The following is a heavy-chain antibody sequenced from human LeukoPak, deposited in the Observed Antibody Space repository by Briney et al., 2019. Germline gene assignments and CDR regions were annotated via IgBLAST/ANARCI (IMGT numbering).Heavy chain of an antibody. CDR2: IYYSGST. D-gene: IGHD3-22*01. J-gene: IGHJ3*02. V-gene: IGHV4-59*01. Sequence: PSETLSLTCSVSGDSISSYYWSWIRQPPGKGLEWIGYIYYSGSTNYNPSLKSRVTISVDTSKNQFSLKLSSVTAADTAVYCCARDSPYYSDSSGYLSAFDIWGQGTMVTVSS. CDR3: ARDSPYYSDSSGYLSAFDI. CDR1: GDSISSYY.